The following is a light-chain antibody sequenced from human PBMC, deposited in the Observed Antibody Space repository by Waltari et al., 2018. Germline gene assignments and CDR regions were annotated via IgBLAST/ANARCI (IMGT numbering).Light chain of an antibody. J-gene: IGLJ2*01. Sequence: QSVLTQPPSVSGAPGQRVTISCTGSSSNIGAGFDVHWYQQLPGAAPKLLIYGNTSRRPGVPDRFSGSKSGTSASLAITGLQGEDEADYYCQSFDNSLRRSVIFGGGTKLTVL. CDR2: GNT. CDR1: SSNIGAGFD. V-gene: IGLV1-40*01. CDR3: QSFDNSLRRSVI.